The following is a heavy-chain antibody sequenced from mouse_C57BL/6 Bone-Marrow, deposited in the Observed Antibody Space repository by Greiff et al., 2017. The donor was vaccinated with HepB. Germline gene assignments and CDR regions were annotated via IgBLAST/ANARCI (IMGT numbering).Heavy chain of an antibody. D-gene: IGHD2-5*01. CDR1: GFTFSDYY. V-gene: IGHV5-12*01. CDR3: ARPYYSNYGYAMDY. Sequence: EVKLMESGGGLVQPGGSLKLSCAASGFTFSDYYMYWVRQTPEKRLEWVAYISNGGGSTYYPDTVKGRFTISRDNAKNTLYLQMSRLKSEDTAMYYCARPYYSNYGYAMDYWGQGTSVTVSS. J-gene: IGHJ4*01. CDR2: ISNGGGST.